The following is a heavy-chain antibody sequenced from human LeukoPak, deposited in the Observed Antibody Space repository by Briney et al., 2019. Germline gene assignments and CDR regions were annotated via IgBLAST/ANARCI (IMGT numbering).Heavy chain of an antibody. CDR3: ARVPPDSSGYYVYYFDY. D-gene: IGHD3-22*01. Sequence: APVKVSCKASGYTFTSYGISWVRQAPGQRLEWVGWISAYNGNTNYAQKLQGRVTMTTDTSTSTAYMELRSLRSDDTAVYYCARVPPDSSGYYVYYFDYWGQGTLVTVSS. J-gene: IGHJ4*02. V-gene: IGHV1-18*01. CDR2: ISAYNGNT. CDR1: GYTFTSYG.